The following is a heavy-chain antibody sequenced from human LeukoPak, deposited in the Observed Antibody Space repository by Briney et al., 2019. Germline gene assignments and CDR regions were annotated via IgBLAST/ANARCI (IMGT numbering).Heavy chain of an antibody. D-gene: IGHD3-3*01. CDR1: GYTFTSNS. CDR2: ISAYNGNT. Sequence: ASVKVSCKASGYTFTSNSISWVRQAPGQGLEWMGWISAYNGNTNYAQKFQGRVTITADESTSTAYMELSSLRSEDTAVYYCARADYDFWSGLRAYNWFDPWGQGTLVTVSS. J-gene: IGHJ5*02. V-gene: IGHV1-18*01. CDR3: ARADYDFWSGLRAYNWFDP.